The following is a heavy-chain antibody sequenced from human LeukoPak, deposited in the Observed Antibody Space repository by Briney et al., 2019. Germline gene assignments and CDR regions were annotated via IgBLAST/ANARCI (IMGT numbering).Heavy chain of an antibody. V-gene: IGHV3-7*01. CDR1: GGSISSYY. CDR3: ARVVTTVTTYPSAEYFQH. Sequence: ETLSLTCTVSGGSISSYYWSWIRQPPGKGPEWVANIEQDGSEKDYVDSVKGRFTISRDNAKNSLYLQMNSLRAEDTAVYYCARVVTTVTTYPSAEYFQHWGQGTLVTVSS. CDR2: IEQDGSEK. J-gene: IGHJ1*01. D-gene: IGHD4-17*01.